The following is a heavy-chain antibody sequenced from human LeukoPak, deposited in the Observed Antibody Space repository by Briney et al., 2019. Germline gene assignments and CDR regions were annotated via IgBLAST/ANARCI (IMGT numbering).Heavy chain of an antibody. Sequence: PSETLSLTCTVSGGSISSSSYYWGWIRQPPGKGLEWIGSIYYSGSTYYNPSLKSRVTISVDTSKNQFSLKLGSVTAADTAVYYCARPNSYYYYYMDVWGKGTTVTVSS. CDR2: IYYSGST. J-gene: IGHJ6*03. V-gene: IGHV4-39*01. CDR3: ARPNSYYYYYMDV. CDR1: GGSISSSSYY.